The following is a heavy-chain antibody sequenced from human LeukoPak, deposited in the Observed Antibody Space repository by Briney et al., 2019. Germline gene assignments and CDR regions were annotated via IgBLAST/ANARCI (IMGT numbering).Heavy chain of an antibody. Sequence: ASVKVSCKASGYTFTSYGISWVRQAPGQGLEWMGWISAYNGNTNYAQKLQGRVTMTTDTSTSTAYMELRSLRSDDTAVYYCARGPHPSYYYDSSGYYLEGNYFDYWGQGTLVTVSS. CDR2: ISAYNGNT. CDR1: GYTFTSYG. J-gene: IGHJ4*02. V-gene: IGHV1-18*01. CDR3: ARGPHPSYYYDSSGYYLEGNYFDY. D-gene: IGHD3-22*01.